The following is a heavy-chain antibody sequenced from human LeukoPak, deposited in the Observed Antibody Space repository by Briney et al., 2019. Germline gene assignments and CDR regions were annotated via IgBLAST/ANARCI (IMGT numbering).Heavy chain of an antibody. V-gene: IGHV1-18*01. D-gene: IGHD6-19*01. CDR1: GYTFTSYG. J-gene: IGHJ4*02. Sequence: ASVKVSCKASGYTFTSYGISWVRQAPGQGLEWMGWISAYNGNTNYAQKLQGRVTMTTGTSTSTAYMELRSLRSDDTAVYYCARAPLGGIAVAGTKYYFDYWGQGTLVTVSS. CDR3: ARAPLGGIAVAGTKYYFDY. CDR2: ISAYNGNT.